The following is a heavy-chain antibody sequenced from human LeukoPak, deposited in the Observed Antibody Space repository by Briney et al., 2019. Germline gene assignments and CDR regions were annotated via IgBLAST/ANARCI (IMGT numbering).Heavy chain of an antibody. CDR2: IYYSGST. CDR3: ARRIITLAWAFDY. CDR1: GGSISSSSYY. D-gene: IGHD3-16*01. V-gene: IGHV4-39*01. J-gene: IGHJ4*02. Sequence: SSETLSLTCTVSGGSISSSSYYWGWICQPPGKGLEWIGSIYYSGSTYYNPSLKSRVTICVDTAKNQFSLKLSSVTAADTAVYYCARRIITLAWAFDYWGQGTLVTVSS.